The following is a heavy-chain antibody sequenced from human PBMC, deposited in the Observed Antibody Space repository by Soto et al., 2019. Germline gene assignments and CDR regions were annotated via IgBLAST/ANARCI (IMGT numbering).Heavy chain of an antibody. V-gene: IGHV5-10-1*01. Sequence: GESLKISCKGSGYSFTSYWISWARQMPGKGLEWMGRIDPSDSYTNYSPSFQGHVTISADKSISTAYLQWSSLKASDTAKYYCAVVVVAADWFDPWGQGTLVTVSS. D-gene: IGHD2-15*01. CDR2: IDPSDSYT. J-gene: IGHJ5*02. CDR1: GYSFTSYW. CDR3: AVVVVAADWFDP.